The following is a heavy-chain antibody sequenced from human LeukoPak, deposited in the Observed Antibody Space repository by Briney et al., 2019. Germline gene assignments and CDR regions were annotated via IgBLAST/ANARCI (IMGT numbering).Heavy chain of an antibody. CDR2: INHRGST. CDR1: GGSFSGGSFSGYY. CDR3: ARSRWAHCGGDCYSYYFDY. V-gene: IGHV4-34*01. Sequence: SETLSLTCDVYGGSFSGGSFSGYYWSWIRQPPGKGLEWIGEINHRGSTNYNPSLKSRVTMSVDTSKNQFSLKLSSVTAADTAVYYCARSRWAHCGGDCYSYYFDYWGQGTLVTVSS. J-gene: IGHJ4*02. D-gene: IGHD2-21*02.